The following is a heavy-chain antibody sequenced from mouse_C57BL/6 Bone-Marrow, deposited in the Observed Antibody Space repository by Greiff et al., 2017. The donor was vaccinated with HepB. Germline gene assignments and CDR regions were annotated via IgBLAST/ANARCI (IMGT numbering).Heavy chain of an antibody. V-gene: IGHV1-63*01. CDR1: GYTFTNYW. CDR2: IYPGGGYT. CDR3: ARRGDYYSNYFDY. J-gene: IGHJ2*01. Sequence: VKLVESGAELVRPGTSVKMSCKASGYTFTNYWIGWAKQRPGHGLEWIGDIYPGGGYTNYNEKFKGKATLTADKSSSTAYMQFSSLTSEDSAIYYCARRGDYYSNYFDYWGQGTTLTVSS. D-gene: IGHD2-5*01.